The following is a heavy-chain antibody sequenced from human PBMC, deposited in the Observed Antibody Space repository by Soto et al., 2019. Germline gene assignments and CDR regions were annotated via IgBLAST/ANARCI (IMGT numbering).Heavy chain of an antibody. D-gene: IGHD5-12*01. V-gene: IGHV5-10-1*01. CDR2: IDPSDSYT. CDR3: ATSRRGYSGYDLRSSMDV. CDR1: WYHFSHHL. Sequence: PRGSLKNFRKGFWYHFSHHLVSRGRQNPRESLEWMGRIDPSDSYTNYSPSFQGHVTISADKPISTAYLQWSSLKASDTAMYYCATSRRGYSGYDLRSSMDVWGQGTTVTVSS. J-gene: IGHJ6*02.